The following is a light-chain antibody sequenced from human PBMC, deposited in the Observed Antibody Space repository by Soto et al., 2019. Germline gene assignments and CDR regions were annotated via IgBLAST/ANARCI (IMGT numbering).Light chain of an antibody. V-gene: IGKV3-20*01. CDR2: GAS. Sequence: EIVLTQSPGTLSLSPGERATLSCRPSQSLTNTYLAWYQQKPGQAPRLLIYGASSRATGIPDRFSGSGSATDFTLTISRLEPEDFAVYYCQQYGSSILTFGGGTKVEIK. J-gene: IGKJ4*01. CDR1: QSLTNTY. CDR3: QQYGSSILT.